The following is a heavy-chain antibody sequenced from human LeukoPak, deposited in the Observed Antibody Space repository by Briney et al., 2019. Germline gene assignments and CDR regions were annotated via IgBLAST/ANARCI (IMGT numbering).Heavy chain of an antibody. Sequence: GSLRLSCAASGFSFSTYAMHWVRQAPGKGLEWVSYISSSSSFKKYADSLKGRFTISRDNAKSSLYLQMNSLRAEDTAVYYCARDPYSGSYGADYYYYMDVWGKGTTVTISS. J-gene: IGHJ6*03. CDR2: ISSSSSFK. V-gene: IGHV3-21*01. CDR3: ARDPYSGSYGADYYYYMDV. CDR1: GFSFSTYA. D-gene: IGHD1-26*01.